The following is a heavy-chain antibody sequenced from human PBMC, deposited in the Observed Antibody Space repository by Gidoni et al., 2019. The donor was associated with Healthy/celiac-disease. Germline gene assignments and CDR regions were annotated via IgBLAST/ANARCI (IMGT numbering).Heavy chain of an antibody. CDR1: GFTFDDYA. V-gene: IGHV3-9*01. CDR3: AKDLSSWPDGDYYYGMDV. D-gene: IGHD6-13*01. CDR2: ISWNSGSI. J-gene: IGHJ6*02. Sequence: EVQLVESGGGLVQPGRSLRLSCAASGFTFDDYAMHWVRQAPGKGLEWVSGISWNSGSIGYADSVKGRFTISRDNAKNSLYLQMNSLRAEDTALYYCAKDLSSWPDGDYYYGMDVWGQGTTVTVSS.